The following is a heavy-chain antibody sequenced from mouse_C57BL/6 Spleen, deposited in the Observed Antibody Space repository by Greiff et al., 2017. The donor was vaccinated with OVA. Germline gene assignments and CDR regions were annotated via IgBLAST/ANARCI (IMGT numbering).Heavy chain of an antibody. V-gene: IGHV1-82*01. J-gene: IGHJ4*01. Sequence: LQESGPELVKPGASVKISCKASGYAFSSSWMNWVKQRPGKGLEWIGRIYPGDGDTNYNGKFKGKATLTADKSSSTAYMQLSSLTSEDSAVYFCARRDGYYFYAMDYWGQGTSVTVSS. D-gene: IGHD2-3*01. CDR1: GYAFSSSW. CDR2: IYPGDGDT. CDR3: ARRDGYYFYAMDY.